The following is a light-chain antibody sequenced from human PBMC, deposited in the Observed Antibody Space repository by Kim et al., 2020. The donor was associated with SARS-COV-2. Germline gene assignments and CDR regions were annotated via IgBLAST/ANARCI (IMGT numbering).Light chain of an antibody. V-gene: IGLV1-44*01. CDR3: AAWDDSLNGVV. J-gene: IGLJ2*01. CDR2: SNS. Sequence: GQEVTISCSGGRSNIGSNSVSWFQQLPGTAPKLLIYSNSQRPSGVPDRFSGSTSGTSASLAISGLQSEDETDYYCAAWDDSLNGVVFGGGTQLTVL. CDR1: RSNIGSNS.